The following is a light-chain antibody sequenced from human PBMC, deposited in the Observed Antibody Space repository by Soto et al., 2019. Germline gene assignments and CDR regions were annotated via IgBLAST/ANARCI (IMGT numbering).Light chain of an antibody. V-gene: IGKV1-33*01. CDR3: QQSENGHLT. Sequence: DIQMTQSPSSLSASVVDRITITCKASQDINKYLNWYQHKLGQAPKILIYDAANLQRGVPSRFSGSGSGTHFTLTITSLQSEDFATYYCQQSENGHLTFGGGNKVEIK. J-gene: IGKJ4*01. CDR2: DAA. CDR1: QDINKY.